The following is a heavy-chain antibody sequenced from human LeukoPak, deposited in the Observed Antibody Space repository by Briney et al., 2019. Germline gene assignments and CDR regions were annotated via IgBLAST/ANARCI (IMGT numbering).Heavy chain of an antibody. CDR2: IDPSDSYT. D-gene: IGHD2-2*01. J-gene: IGHJ5*02. CDR3: ARIVVVPAAIGGWFDP. V-gene: IGHV5-10-1*01. Sequence: GGSLKISCKGSGYSFTSYWISWVRQLPGKGLEWMGRIDPSDSYTNYSPSFQGHVTISADRSISTAYLQWSSLKASDTAMYYCARIVVVPAAIGGWFDPWGQGTLVTVSS. CDR1: GYSFTSYW.